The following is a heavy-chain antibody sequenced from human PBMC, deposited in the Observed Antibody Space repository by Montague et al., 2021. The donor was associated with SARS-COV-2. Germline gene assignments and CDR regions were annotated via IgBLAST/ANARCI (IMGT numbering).Heavy chain of an antibody. Sequence: SETLSLTCTVSGGSISSGNYYWDWIRQPPGKGLEWIGSIYDSGSTYYNPSLKSRVTLSVDTSKNHFSLKLSSVTAADTAVYYCARRGRKLLPVATTIGGFDIWGQGTMVTVSS. V-gene: IGHV4-39*02. D-gene: IGHD5-12*01. J-gene: IGHJ3*02. CDR3: ARRGRKLLPVATTIGGFDI. CDR1: GGSISSGNYY. CDR2: IYDSGST.